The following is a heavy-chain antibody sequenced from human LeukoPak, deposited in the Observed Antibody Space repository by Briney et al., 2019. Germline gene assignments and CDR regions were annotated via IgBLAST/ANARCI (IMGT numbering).Heavy chain of an antibody. J-gene: IGHJ4*02. Sequence: SVKVSCKASGGTFSSYAISWVRQAPGQGLEWMGRIIPILGIANYAQKFQGRVTITADKSTSTAYMELSSLRSDDTAVYYCARTIAVAGTPFFDYWGQGTLVTVSS. V-gene: IGHV1-69*04. D-gene: IGHD6-19*01. CDR3: ARTIAVAGTPFFDY. CDR2: IIPILGIA. CDR1: GGTFSSYA.